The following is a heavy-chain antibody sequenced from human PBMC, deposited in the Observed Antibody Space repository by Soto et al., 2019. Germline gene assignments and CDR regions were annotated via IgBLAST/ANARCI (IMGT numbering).Heavy chain of an antibody. V-gene: IGHV3-33*01. CDR2: IWYDGSNK. Sequence: GGSLRLSCAASGFTFSSYGMHWVRQAPGKGLEWVAVIWYDGSNKYYADSVKGRFTISRDNSKNTLYLQMNSLRAEDTAVYYCARAVEWLRSYFDYWGQGTLVTVSS. CDR3: ARAVEWLRSYFDY. D-gene: IGHD5-12*01. J-gene: IGHJ4*02. CDR1: GFTFSSYG.